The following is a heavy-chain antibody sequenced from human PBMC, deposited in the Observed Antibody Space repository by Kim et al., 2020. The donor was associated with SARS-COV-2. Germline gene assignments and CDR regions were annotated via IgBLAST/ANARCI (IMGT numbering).Heavy chain of an antibody. J-gene: IGHJ3*02. CDR3: ARGLHLRSGGSFDI. CDR2: ISSSSSTI. V-gene: IGHV3-48*02. D-gene: IGHD3-3*01. Sequence: GGSLRLSCAASGFTFSSYSMNWVRQAPGKGLEWVSYISSSSSTIYYADSVKGRFTISRDNAKNSLYLQMNSLRDEDTAVYYCARGLHLRSGGSFDIWGQGTRFTVSS. CDR1: GFTFSSYS.